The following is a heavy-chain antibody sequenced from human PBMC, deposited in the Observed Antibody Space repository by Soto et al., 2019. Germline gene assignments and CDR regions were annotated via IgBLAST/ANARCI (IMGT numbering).Heavy chain of an antibody. J-gene: IGHJ5*02. CDR1: GFSLTTNGMC. D-gene: IGHD3-22*01. CDR2: IDWDDNT. Sequence: ESGPTLVNPTQTLPLTCTFSGFSLTTNGMCLSWIRQPPEKALEWLALIDWDDNTYYSTSLNNRLTLSKDTSKNQVVLLVRHMGPVDTATYYCARIPCGNYYTENVFDPWGQGIPVTVSS. CDR3: ARIPCGNYYTENVFDP. V-gene: IGHV2-70*01.